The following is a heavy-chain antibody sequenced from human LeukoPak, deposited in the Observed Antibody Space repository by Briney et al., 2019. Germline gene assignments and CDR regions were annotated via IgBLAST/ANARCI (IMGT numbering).Heavy chain of an antibody. V-gene: IGHV1-46*01. Sequence: ASVKVSCKASGYTFTSYYMHWVRQAPGQGLEWMGIINPSGGSTSYAQKFQGRVTMTRDMSTSTVYMELSSLRSEDTAVYYCARSTYSSSWLGFYYYYYMDVWGKGTTVTVSS. D-gene: IGHD6-13*01. CDR1: GYTFTSYY. CDR2: INPSGGST. CDR3: ARSTYSSSWLGFYYYYYMDV. J-gene: IGHJ6*03.